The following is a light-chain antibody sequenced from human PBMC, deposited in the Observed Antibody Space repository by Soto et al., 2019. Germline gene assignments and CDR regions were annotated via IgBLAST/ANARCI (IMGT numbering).Light chain of an antibody. CDR1: QSVGSN. CDR3: QQYNDWPLLS. V-gene: IGKV3-15*01. J-gene: IGKJ4*01. Sequence: EIVMTQSPVTLSVSLGEVATLSCRASQSVGSNVAWYRQRLGQAPSLLIYGAYTRTVGVPARFRGSVSGTDFTLTISSLQSEDFAIYFCQQYNDWPLLSFGGGTKVENK. CDR2: GAY.